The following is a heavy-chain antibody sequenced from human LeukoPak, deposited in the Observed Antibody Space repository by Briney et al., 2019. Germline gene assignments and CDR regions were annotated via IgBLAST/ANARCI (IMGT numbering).Heavy chain of an antibody. CDR3: ARGYSSSWYWFDP. J-gene: IGHJ5*02. D-gene: IGHD6-13*01. CDR2: IYYSGST. V-gene: IGHV4-59*01. Sequence: SETLSLTCTASGGSISTYCWSWIRQPPGKGLEWIGYIYYSGSTNYNPSLKSRVTIPVDTSKNQFSLRLTSVTAADTAVYYCARGYSSSWYWFDPWGQGTLVTVSS. CDR1: GGSISTYC.